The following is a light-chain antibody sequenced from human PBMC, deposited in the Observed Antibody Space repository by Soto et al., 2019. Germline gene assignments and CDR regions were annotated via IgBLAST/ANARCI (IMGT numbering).Light chain of an antibody. CDR1: SSDVGGYNY. CDR3: TSYSTSSTPYV. V-gene: IGLV2-14*03. CDR2: DVS. Sequence: QSVLTQPASGSGSPGQSITISCTGTSSDVGGYNYVSWYQQHPGKAPKLMIYDVSNRPSGVSNRFFGSKSGNTASLTISGLKADYEDDYYCTSYSTSSTPYVLGTGTKLTVL. J-gene: IGLJ1*01.